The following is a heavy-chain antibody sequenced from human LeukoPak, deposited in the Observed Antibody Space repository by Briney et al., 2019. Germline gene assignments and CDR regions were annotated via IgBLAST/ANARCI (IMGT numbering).Heavy chain of an antibody. CDR2: IKQDGSEK. J-gene: IGHJ4*02. D-gene: IGHD2-15*01. CDR1: GFTFSSYW. CDR3: ARGLDCSGGSCYVY. Sequence: GGSLRLSCAASGFTFSSYWMSWVRQAPGKGLEWVANIKQDGSEKYYVDSVKGRFTISRDNAKNSLYLQMNSLRAEDTAVYYCARGLDCSGGSCYVYWGQGTLVTVSS. V-gene: IGHV3-7*01.